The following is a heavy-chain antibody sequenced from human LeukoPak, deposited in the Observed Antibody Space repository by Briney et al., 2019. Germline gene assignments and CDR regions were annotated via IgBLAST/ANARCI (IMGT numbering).Heavy chain of an antibody. D-gene: IGHD3-22*01. CDR2: INPIGGST. CDR1: GYTFTSYY. J-gene: IGHJ4*02. Sequence: ASVKVSCKASGYTFTSYYMHWVRQAPGQGLEWMGIINPIGGSTSYAQKFQGRVTMTRDTSTSTVYMELSSLRPEDTAVYYCASTDSSGFAGEVFDYWGQGTLVTVSS. V-gene: IGHV1-46*01. CDR3: ASTDSSGFAGEVFDY.